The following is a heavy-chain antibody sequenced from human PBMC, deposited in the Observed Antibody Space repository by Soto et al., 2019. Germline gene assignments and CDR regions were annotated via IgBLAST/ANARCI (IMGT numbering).Heavy chain of an antibody. Sequence: GASVKVSCKASGYTFTSYGIHWVRQAPGQRLEWTGWINAGNGNTKYSEKFQGRVTITRDTSASTAYLDLSSLRSEDTAVYYCARDPNDSSAYYHHYYYGMDVWGQGTTVTVSS. V-gene: IGHV1-3*01. CDR2: INAGNGNT. D-gene: IGHD3-22*01. J-gene: IGHJ6*02. CDR3: ARDPNDSSAYYHHYYYGMDV. CDR1: GYTFTSYG.